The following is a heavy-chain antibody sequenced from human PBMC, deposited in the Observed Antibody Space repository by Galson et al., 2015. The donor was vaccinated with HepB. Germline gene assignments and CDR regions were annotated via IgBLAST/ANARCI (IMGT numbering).Heavy chain of an antibody. CDR2: ITPSGNNT. J-gene: IGHJ4*02. Sequence: SLRLSCAASGFGFDTHAMSWVRQAPGKGLEWISAITPSGNNTYSAASMKGRFFISRDNSQNTLFLQMNSLRADDTAIYFCAKVFPENTDGWYRQALYYFDSWGQGTRVTVSS. D-gene: IGHD6-19*01. CDR3: AKVFPENTDGWYRQALYYFDS. V-gene: IGHV3-23*01. CDR1: GFGFDTHA.